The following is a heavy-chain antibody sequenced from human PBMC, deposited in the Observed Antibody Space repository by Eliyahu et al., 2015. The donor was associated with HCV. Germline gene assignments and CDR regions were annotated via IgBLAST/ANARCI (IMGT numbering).Heavy chain of an antibody. CDR2: IHYSGST. CDR3: ASGGGGIAVAGTGGWFDP. Sequence: QVQLQESGPGLVKPSETLSLTCTVXGGSITTYXXIWIRQPPGKGLEWIGYIHYSGSTNYNPSLKSRVTISVDTSKXQFSLNLTSVTAADTAVYYCASGGGGIAVAGTGGWFDPWGQGTLVTVSS. V-gene: IGHV4-59*01. J-gene: IGHJ5*02. D-gene: IGHD6-19*01. CDR1: GGSITTYX.